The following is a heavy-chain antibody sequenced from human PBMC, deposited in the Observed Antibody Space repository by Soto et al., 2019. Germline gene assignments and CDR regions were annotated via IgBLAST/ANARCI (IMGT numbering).Heavy chain of an antibody. D-gene: IGHD2-15*01. Sequence: GASVKVSCKASGYTFTSYYMHWVRQAPGQGLEWMGIINPSGGSTSYAQKFQGRVTMTRDTSTSTVYMELSSLRSEDTAVYYCARAAPKSYCRGGSCYPGGGAFEIWGQGTMVTVS. CDR1: GYTFTSYY. V-gene: IGHV1-46*01. CDR2: INPSGGST. CDR3: ARAAPKSYCRGGSCYPGGGAFEI. J-gene: IGHJ3*02.